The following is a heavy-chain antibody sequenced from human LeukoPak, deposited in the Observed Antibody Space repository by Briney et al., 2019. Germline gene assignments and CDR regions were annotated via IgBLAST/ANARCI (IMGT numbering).Heavy chain of an antibody. CDR2: IYYSGST. V-gene: IGHV4-39*01. Sequence: PSETLSLTCTVSGGSISSSSYYWGWIRQPPGKGLEWIGSIYYSGSTYYNPSLKSRVTISVDTSKNQFSLKLSSVTAADTAVYYCARGMIQLWLNWFDPWGQGTLVTVSS. CDR1: GGSISSSSYY. J-gene: IGHJ5*02. CDR3: ARGMIQLWLNWFDP. D-gene: IGHD5-18*01.